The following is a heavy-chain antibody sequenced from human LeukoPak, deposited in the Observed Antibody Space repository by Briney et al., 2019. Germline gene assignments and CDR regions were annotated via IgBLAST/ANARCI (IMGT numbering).Heavy chain of an antibody. CDR2: ISGSAVTT. CDR1: GFTFTNYA. CDR3: AKDGRPWIKEPGYFDL. J-gene: IGHJ2*01. Sequence: GGSLRLSCAASGFTFTNYAMTWVRQAPGKGLEWVSIISGSAVTTHYADSVKGRFTISRDNAKNTLYLQMNNLRAEDTAVYYCAKDGRPWIKEPGYFDLWGRGTLVTVSS. V-gene: IGHV3-23*01. D-gene: IGHD5-12*01.